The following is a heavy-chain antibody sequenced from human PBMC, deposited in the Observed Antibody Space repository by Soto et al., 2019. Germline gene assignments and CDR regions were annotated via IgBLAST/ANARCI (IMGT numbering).Heavy chain of an antibody. CDR3: ARSDPMRHYDFWSGSWFDP. Sequence: QVQLVQSGAEAKKPGASVKVSCKASGYTFTSYGISWVRQAPGQGLEWMGWISAYNGNTNYAQKLQGRVTMTTDTSTSTAYMELRSLRSDDTAVYYCARSDPMRHYDFWSGSWFDPWGQGTLVTVSS. CDR1: GYTFTSYG. J-gene: IGHJ5*02. D-gene: IGHD3-3*01. V-gene: IGHV1-18*01. CDR2: ISAYNGNT.